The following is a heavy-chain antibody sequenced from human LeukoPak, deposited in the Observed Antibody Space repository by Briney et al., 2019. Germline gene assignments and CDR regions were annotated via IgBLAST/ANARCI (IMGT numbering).Heavy chain of an antibody. V-gene: IGHV3-30*02. CDR2: SRSDAEGE. CDR3: ARDFWSGYYAGY. D-gene: IGHD3-3*01. J-gene: IGHJ4*02. Sequence: PGGSLRLSCAAPGFTFSNYGMHWVRQAQGKGLEWVAFSRSDAEGEYYADSVKGRFTISRDNSKNTLYLQMNSLRPDDTALYYCARDFWSGYYAGYWGRGALVTVSS. CDR1: GFTFSNYG.